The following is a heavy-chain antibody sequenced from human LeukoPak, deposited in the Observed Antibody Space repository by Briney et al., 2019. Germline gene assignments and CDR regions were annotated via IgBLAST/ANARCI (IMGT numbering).Heavy chain of an antibody. CDR2: ISASGGGT. CDR3: AKWDENFYYMDV. J-gene: IGHJ6*03. V-gene: IGHV3-23*01. CDR1: RFTINRYA. Sequence: GGSLRLSCAASRFTINRYAMSWVRQAPGKGLEWVSSISASGGGTFYPSSARGRFTISRDNSKGTVFLQMNGLRAEDTAIYYCAKWDENFYYMDVWGRGTTVTVSS. D-gene: IGHD1-26*01.